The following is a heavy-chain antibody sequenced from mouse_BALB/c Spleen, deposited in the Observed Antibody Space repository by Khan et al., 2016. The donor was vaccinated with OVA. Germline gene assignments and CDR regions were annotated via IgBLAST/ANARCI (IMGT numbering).Heavy chain of an antibody. V-gene: IGHV2-2*02. Sequence: QVQLQQSGPGLVQPSQSLSITCTVSGFSLTNYGVHWVRQSPGKGLEWLGVIWSGGITDYNETFISRLSISKDISKSQVFFKMNSLQANATAIYYCAKNRNGYFDYWGQGTTLTVSS. CDR1: GFSLTNYG. CDR3: AKNRNGYFDY. J-gene: IGHJ2*01. CDR2: IWSGGIT. D-gene: IGHD1-1*02.